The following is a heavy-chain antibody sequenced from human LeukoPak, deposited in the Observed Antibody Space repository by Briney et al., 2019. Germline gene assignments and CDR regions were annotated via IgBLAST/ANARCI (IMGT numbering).Heavy chain of an antibody. Sequence: GGSLRLSCAASGFTFNIYAMSWVRQAPGKGLEWVAGISGSGGSTGYADSVKGRFTISRDNSKNTLYLHMNSLRAEDTAVYYCAKDRRIAAAYLLDYWGQGTLVSVSS. CDR1: GFTFNIYA. V-gene: IGHV3-23*01. J-gene: IGHJ4*02. CDR2: ISGSGGST. CDR3: AKDRRIAAAYLLDY. D-gene: IGHD6-13*01.